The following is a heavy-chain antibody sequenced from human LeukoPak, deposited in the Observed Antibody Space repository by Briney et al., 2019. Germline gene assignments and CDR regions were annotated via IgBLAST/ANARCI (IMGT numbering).Heavy chain of an antibody. CDR2: ISSNGGST. CDR1: GFTFSSYA. Sequence: GGSLRPSCAASGFTFSSYAMHWVRQAPGKGLEYVSAISSNGGSTYYANSVKGRFTISRDNSKNTLYLQMGSLRAEDMAVYYCARVTVSFSGSYDVWGQGTLVTVSS. V-gene: IGHV3-64*01. J-gene: IGHJ4*02. D-gene: IGHD1-26*01. CDR3: ARVTVSFSGSYDV.